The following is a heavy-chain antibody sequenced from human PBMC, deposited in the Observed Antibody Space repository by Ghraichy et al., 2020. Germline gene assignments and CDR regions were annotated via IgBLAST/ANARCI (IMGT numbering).Heavy chain of an antibody. CDR3: ARVTGSWYEY. D-gene: IGHD6-13*01. J-gene: IGHJ4*02. Sequence: ASVKVSCKASGYTFIGYYMHWVRQAPGQGLEGMGRINPNSGGTNYAQKFQGRVTMTRDTSISTAYMALNRLRYDDTAVYYCARVTGSWYEYWGQGTLVTVSS. V-gene: IGHV1-2*06. CDR2: INPNSGGT. CDR1: GYTFIGYY.